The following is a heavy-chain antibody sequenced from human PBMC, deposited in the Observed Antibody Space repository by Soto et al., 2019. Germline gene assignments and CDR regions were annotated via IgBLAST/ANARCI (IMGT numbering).Heavy chain of an antibody. CDR1: GFTVNSNY. CDR2: TNTGGTT. J-gene: IGHJ6*02. Sequence: EVQVLATGGGLIQPGGSLRLSCAASGFTVNSNYMSWVRQAPGEGLQWVSITNTGGTTYYADSVKGRFTVSRDNSKHTLYLQINSLRAEDTAVYYCAKGDGFILAVWGQGTTVSVSS. CDR3: AKGDGFILAV. D-gene: IGHD1-26*01. V-gene: IGHV3-53*02.